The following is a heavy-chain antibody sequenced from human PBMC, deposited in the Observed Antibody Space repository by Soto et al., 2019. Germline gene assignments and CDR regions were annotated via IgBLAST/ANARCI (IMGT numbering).Heavy chain of an antibody. Sequence: PGGSLRLSCAASGFTFSSYAMHWVRQAPGKGLEWVAVISYDGSNKYYADSVKGRFTISRDNSKNTLYLQMNSLRAEDTAVYYCARGPVVVVPAAPGYYYGMDVWGQGTTVTVSS. CDR3: ARGPVVVVPAAPGYYYGMDV. V-gene: IGHV3-30-3*01. J-gene: IGHJ6*02. CDR2: ISYDGSNK. D-gene: IGHD2-2*01. CDR1: GFTFSSYA.